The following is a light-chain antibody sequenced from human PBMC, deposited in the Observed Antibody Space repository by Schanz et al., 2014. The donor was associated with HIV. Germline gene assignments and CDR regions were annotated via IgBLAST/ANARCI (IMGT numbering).Light chain of an antibody. CDR2: NTY. J-gene: IGLJ3*02. CDR1: SSNFRSNA. CDR3: SSFAGSNIPWV. Sequence: QSVLTQPPSASGTPGQRVTISCSGSSSNFRSNAVNWYQQLPGTAPKLVIYNTYHRPSGVPDRFSGSGSGTSASLAISGLRSEDEADYYCSSFAGSNIPWVFGGGTKLTVL. V-gene: IGLV1-44*01.